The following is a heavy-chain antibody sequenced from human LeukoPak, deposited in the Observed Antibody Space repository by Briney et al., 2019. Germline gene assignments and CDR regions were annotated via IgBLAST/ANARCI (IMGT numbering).Heavy chain of an antibody. CDR1: GGSISSSSYY. D-gene: IGHD1-26*01. Sequence: SETLSLTCTVSGGSISSSSYYWGWIRLPPGKGLEWIGRIHYSGSTFYNPSLKSRITISVDTSKNQFSLKLSSMTAADTAVYYCARQGLMGATGAGRFDPWGQGTLVTVSS. V-gene: IGHV4-39*01. CDR3: ARQGLMGATGAGRFDP. J-gene: IGHJ5*02. CDR2: IHYSGST.